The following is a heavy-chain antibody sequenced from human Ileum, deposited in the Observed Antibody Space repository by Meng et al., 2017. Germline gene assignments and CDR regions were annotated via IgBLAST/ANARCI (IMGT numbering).Heavy chain of an antibody. CDR2: IHHSGST. V-gene: IGHV4-4*02. J-gene: IGHJ4*02. CDR1: GGSISTSDW. Sequence: LEQACPRLLKPSGTLALPCAVSGGSISTSDWWSWVRQPPGKGLEWIGEIHHSGSTNYNPSLKSRVTISVDKSKNQFSLKLNSVTAADTAVYYCAREWSGSYRHFDYWGQGTLVTVSS. D-gene: IGHD1-26*01. CDR3: AREWSGSYRHFDY.